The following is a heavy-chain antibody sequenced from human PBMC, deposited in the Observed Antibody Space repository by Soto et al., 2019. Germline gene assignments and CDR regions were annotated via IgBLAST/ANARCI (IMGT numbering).Heavy chain of an antibody. CDR2: IYHSGST. CDR1: GGSISSGGYS. V-gene: IGHV4-30-2*01. J-gene: IGHJ5*02. D-gene: IGHD3-3*01. CDR3: ARVPGDFWSGYYSWFDP. Sequence: QLQLQESGSGLVKPSQTLSLTCAVSGGSISSGGYSWSWIRQPPGKGLEWIGYIYHSGSTYYNPSLTCRVNIAVDRSKNHFSLKLSSVTAADTAVYYCARVPGDFWSGYYSWFDPCGQGTLVTVSS.